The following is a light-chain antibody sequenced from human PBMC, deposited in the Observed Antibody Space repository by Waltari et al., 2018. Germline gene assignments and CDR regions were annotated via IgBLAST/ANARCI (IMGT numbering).Light chain of an antibody. CDR3: QQFLT. Sequence: IVLTQSPGTLSLSPGARATLSCRASQSVSSSYLAWYQQKPGQAPRLLIYGASSRATGIPDRFSGSGSGTDFTLTISRLEPEDFAVYYCQQFLTFGGGTKVEIK. CDR2: GAS. V-gene: IGKV3-20*01. CDR1: QSVSSSY. J-gene: IGKJ4*01.